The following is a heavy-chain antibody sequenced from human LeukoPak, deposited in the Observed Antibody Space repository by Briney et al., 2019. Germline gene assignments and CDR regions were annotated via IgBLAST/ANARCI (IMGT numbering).Heavy chain of an antibody. J-gene: IGHJ4*02. V-gene: IGHV3-9*01. CDR2: ISWNGDTI. CDR3: TKRTQYGDHNS. D-gene: IGHD2-21*02. CDR1: GFTFDDYA. Sequence: PGGSLRLSCAASGFTFDDYAMHWVRQAPGKGLEWVSGISWNGDTIGYADSVKGRFTISRDNAKNSLYLQMNSLRVEDTALYYCTKRTQYGDHNSWGQGTLVTVSS.